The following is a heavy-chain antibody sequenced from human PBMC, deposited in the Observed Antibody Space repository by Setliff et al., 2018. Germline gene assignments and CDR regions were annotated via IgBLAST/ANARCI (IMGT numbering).Heavy chain of an antibody. CDR3: ARERSLWFGELSRQHFDY. CDR2: SNSDGSST. V-gene: IGHV3-74*01. Sequence: PGGSLRLSCAASGFTFSSYWMHWVRQVPGKGLVWVSRSNSDGSSTSYADSVKGRFTISRDNAKNTLYLQMNGLRAEDTAVYYCARERSLWFGELSRQHFDYWGQGTLVTVSS. D-gene: IGHD3-10*01. J-gene: IGHJ4*02. CDR1: GFTFSSYW.